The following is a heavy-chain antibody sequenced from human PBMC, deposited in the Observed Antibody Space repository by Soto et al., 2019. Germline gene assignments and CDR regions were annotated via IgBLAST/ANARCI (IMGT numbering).Heavy chain of an antibody. CDR3: ARDYLDCSSTSCYNWFDP. V-gene: IGHV4-31*03. J-gene: IGHJ5*02. Sequence: SETLSLTCTVSGGSISSGGYYWSWIRQHPGKGLEWIGYIYYSGSTYYNPSLKSRVTISVDTSKNQFSLKLSSVTVADTAVYYCARDYLDCSSTSCYNWFDPWGQGTLVTVSS. CDR2: IYYSGST. D-gene: IGHD2-2*01. CDR1: GGSISSGGYY.